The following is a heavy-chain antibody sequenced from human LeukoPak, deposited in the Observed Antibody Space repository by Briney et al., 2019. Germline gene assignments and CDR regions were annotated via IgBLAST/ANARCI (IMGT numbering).Heavy chain of an antibody. CDR2: FFQSHRS. J-gene: IGHJ4*02. CDR3: ARVLSAPYLLDS. V-gene: IGHV4-38-2*01. D-gene: IGHD2-15*01. CDR1: GHSTTRGYY. Sequence: SETLSLTCAISGHSTTRGYYWAWFRQSPGKGLEWIATFFQSHRSFYNASLESRVTVSLDTSKSQFPLNLTSVTAADTAVYYCARVLSAPYLLDSWGRGTQVTVSS.